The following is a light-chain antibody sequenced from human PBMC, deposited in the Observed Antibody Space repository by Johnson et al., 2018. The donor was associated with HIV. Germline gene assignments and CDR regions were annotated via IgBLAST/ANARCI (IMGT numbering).Light chain of an antibody. J-gene: IGLJ1*01. V-gene: IGLV1-51*01. CDR1: SSNIGNNY. CDR2: DNT. CDR3: ETWDTSLSAGGV. Sequence: QSVLTQPPSVSAAPGQKVTISCSGSSSNIGNNYVSWYQQLPGTAPKLLIYDNTKRPSGIPDRFSGSKSGTSATMGITGLQTGDEADYYCETWDTSLSAGGVFGTGTKVTVL.